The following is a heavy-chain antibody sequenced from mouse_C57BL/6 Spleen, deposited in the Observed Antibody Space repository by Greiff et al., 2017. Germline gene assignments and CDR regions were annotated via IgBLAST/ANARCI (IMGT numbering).Heavy chain of an antibody. J-gene: IGHJ4*01. D-gene: IGHD1-1*01. V-gene: IGHV1-52*01. CDR2: IDPSDSET. Sequence: QVQLKQPGAELVRPGSSVKLSCKASGHTFTSYWMHWVKQRPIQGLEWIGNIDPSDSETHYNQKFKDKATLTVDKSSSTAYMQLSSLTSEDSAVYYCARGRTNYGSGGLAMDYWGQGTSVTVSS. CDR3: ARGRTNYGSGGLAMDY. CDR1: GHTFTSYW.